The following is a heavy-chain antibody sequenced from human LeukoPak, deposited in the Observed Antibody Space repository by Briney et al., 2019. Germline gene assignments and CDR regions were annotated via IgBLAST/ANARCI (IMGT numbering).Heavy chain of an antibody. CDR3: ARDLPGIAVYGRPGMDV. Sequence: GASVKVSCKASGYTFTSYDINWVRQATGQGLEWMGWMNPNNGNTGYAQKFQGRVTMTRNTSISTAYMELSSLRSEDTAVYYCARDLPGIAVYGRPGMDVWGQGTTVTVSS. D-gene: IGHD6-19*01. CDR2: MNPNNGNT. V-gene: IGHV1-8*01. J-gene: IGHJ6*02. CDR1: GYTFTSYD.